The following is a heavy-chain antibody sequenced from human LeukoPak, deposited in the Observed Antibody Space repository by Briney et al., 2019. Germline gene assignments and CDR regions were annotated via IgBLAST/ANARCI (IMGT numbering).Heavy chain of an antibody. D-gene: IGHD6-19*01. CDR1: GGSLSGYC. Sequence: PSETLSLTCAVYGGSLSGYCWSWIRQPPGKGLEWIGEINHSGSTNYNPSLKSRVTISVDTSKNQFSLKLSSVIAADTAVYYCARGYSSGWYPRYYYYYYMDVRGKGTTVTVSS. CDR2: INHSGST. V-gene: IGHV4-34*01. J-gene: IGHJ6*03. CDR3: ARGYSSGWYPRYYYYYYMDV.